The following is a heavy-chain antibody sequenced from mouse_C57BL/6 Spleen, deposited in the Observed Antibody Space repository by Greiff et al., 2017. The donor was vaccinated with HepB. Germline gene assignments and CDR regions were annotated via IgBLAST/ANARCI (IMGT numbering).Heavy chain of an antibody. V-gene: IGHV1-4*01. Sequence: QVQLQQSGAELVRPGASVKMSCKASGYTFTSYTMHWVKQRPGQGLEWIGYINPSSGNTKYNQKVKDRVTLTADKSSITAYMQLSSLTSEDSAVYYSAKGDSSDYLDYWGQGTTLTVSS. CDR1: GYTFTSYT. CDR3: AKGDSSDYLDY. CDR2: INPSSGNT. D-gene: IGHD3-2*02. J-gene: IGHJ2*01.